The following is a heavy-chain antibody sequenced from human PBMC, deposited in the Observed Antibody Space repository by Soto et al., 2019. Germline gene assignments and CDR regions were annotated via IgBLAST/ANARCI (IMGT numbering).Heavy chain of an antibody. J-gene: IGHJ6*02. Sequence: PSQTLSLTCAISGDTVSTNTAAWNWIRQSPSRGLEWLGRIYYKSRWYNDYSESLKSRIAIIPDTSRNQFSLQLNSVIPADTAVYYCARDWGYDPDPTYYYGMDVWGQGTKVTVSS. CDR1: GDTVSTNTAA. D-gene: IGHD5-12*01. V-gene: IGHV6-1*01. CDR2: IYYKSRWYN. CDR3: ARDWGYDPDPTYYYGMDV.